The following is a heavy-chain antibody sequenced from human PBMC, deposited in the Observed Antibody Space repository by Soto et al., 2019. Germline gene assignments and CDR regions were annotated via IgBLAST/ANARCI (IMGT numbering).Heavy chain of an antibody. Sequence: QITLKESGPTLVKPTQTLTLTGTLSGFSLSTSGVGVGWIRQPPGKALEWLALIYWDDDIYYSPFLKSRLTITKDISKNQVVLTMTNMDPVDTATYFCSHRPGITLFGGFDPWGQGTLVTVSS. CDR1: GFSLSTSGVG. J-gene: IGHJ5*02. CDR2: IYWDDDI. D-gene: IGHD3-3*01. V-gene: IGHV2-5*02. CDR3: SHRPGITLFGGFDP.